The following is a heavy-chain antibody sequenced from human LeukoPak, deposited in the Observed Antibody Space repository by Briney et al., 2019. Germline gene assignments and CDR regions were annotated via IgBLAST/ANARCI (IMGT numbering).Heavy chain of an antibody. D-gene: IGHD1-26*01. Sequence: GGSLRLSCAASGFTFSSYAMSWVRQAPGKGLEWVSAISGRGGSTYYADSVKGRFTISRDNSKNTLYLQMNSLRAEDTAVYYCAKAFGSRWELLTLDAFDIWGQGTMVTVSS. CDR3: AKAFGSRWELLTLDAFDI. J-gene: IGHJ3*02. CDR1: GFTFSSYA. CDR2: ISGRGGST. V-gene: IGHV3-23*01.